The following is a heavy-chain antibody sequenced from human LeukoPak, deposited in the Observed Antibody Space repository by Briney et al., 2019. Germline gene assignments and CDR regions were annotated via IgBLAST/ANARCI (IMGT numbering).Heavy chain of an antibody. CDR3: VRGSSGHGWFDP. J-gene: IGHJ5*02. D-gene: IGHD6-6*01. CDR2: INSDGSST. V-gene: IGHV3-74*01. Sequence: GGSLRLSCAASGFTFSSYDMTWVRQAPGKGLVWVSRINSDGSSTRYADSVKGRFTISRDNAKNTLYLQVNSLRAEDTAVYYCVRGSSGHGWFDPWGQGTLVTVSS. CDR1: GFTFSSYD.